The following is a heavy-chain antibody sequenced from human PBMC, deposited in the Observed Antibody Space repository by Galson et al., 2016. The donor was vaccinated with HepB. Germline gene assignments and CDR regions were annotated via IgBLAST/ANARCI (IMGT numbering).Heavy chain of an antibody. CDR3: ARDPMRFAFDL. V-gene: IGHV3-30*04. J-gene: IGHJ3*01. CDR2: ISYDGNYK. CDR1: GFTFSSDA. Sequence: SLRLSCAASGFTFSSDAMHWVRQAPSKGLEWVAVISYDGNYKSYADAVKGRFTISRDNSKNTLFLQMNSLRPEDTAVYYCARDPMRFAFDLWGQGTMVTVSS.